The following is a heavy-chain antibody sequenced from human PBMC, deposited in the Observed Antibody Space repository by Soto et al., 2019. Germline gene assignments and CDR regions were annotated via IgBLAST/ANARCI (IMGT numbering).Heavy chain of an antibody. CDR3: ARGDSNYGLAY. J-gene: IGHJ4*02. V-gene: IGHV4-34*01. CDR1: GGSFSGYY. D-gene: IGHD4-4*01. CDR2: INHSGST. Sequence: AETLSLTCSVYGGSFSGYYWSWIRQPPGKGLEWIGEINHSGSTNYNPSLKSRVTISVDTSKNQFSLKLSSVTAADTAVYYCARGDSNYGLAYWGQGTLVTVSS.